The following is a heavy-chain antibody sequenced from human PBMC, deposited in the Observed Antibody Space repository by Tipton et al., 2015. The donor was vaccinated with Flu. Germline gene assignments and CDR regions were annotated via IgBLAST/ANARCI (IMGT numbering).Heavy chain of an antibody. CDR2: IYNSGST. V-gene: IGHV4-39*07. CDR3: AREKDSRGSEYFQQ. J-gene: IGHJ1*01. Sequence: TLSLTCTVSGGSIRSRSYYWGWIRQPPGKGLEWIGNIYNSGSTYYNPSLKSRVSISIDTSKNQFSLRLSSVTAADTAVYYCAREKDSRGSEYFQQWGQGTLVIVSS. CDR1: GGSIRSRSYY. D-gene: IGHD6-19*01.